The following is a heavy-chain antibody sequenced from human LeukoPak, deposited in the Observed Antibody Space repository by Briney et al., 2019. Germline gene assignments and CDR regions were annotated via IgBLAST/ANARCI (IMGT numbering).Heavy chain of an antibody. D-gene: IGHD3-9*01. V-gene: IGHV3-11*06. CDR3: ARDTDKFDY. Sequence: GGSLRLSCAVSGFTFSDYYMSWIRQAPGKGLEWISYISGSSIYTDYADSVKGRFTISRGNAKNSLYLQMNRLRVEDTAVYYCARDTDKFDYWGQGTLVTVSS. CDR2: ISGSSIYT. CDR1: GFTFSDYY. J-gene: IGHJ4*02.